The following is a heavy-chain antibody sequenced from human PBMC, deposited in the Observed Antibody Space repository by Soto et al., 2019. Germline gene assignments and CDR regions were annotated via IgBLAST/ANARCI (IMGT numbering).Heavy chain of an antibody. D-gene: IGHD2-21*01. CDR2: SSAYNGNT. Sequence: AAVKVPCKRSGYTFTRYGISWVRQPPGQGLEWMGWSSAYNGNTNYAQKLQGRVTMTTDTSTRTAYMELRSLRSHDTAGYYCARNSDAFLYCYSGDRPGYGMAVCGQGTTVTVYS. CDR1: GYTFTRYG. V-gene: IGHV1-18*04. J-gene: IGHJ6*02. CDR3: ARNSDAFLYCYSGDRPGYGMAV.